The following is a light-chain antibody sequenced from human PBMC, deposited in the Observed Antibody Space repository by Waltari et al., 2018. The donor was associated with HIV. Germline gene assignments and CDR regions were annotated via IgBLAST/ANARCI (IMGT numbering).Light chain of an antibody. CDR2: AST. V-gene: IGKV1-6*02. J-gene: IGKJ1*01. CDR3: LQDFNYPWT. Sequence: AVQMTQSPSSVSGFLGDRFTITCQASQGITNDLSLFQMKPGTAPKLLIYASTIRQTGVPARFSGSASGTHFTLTSSNLQCEDFATYFCLQDFNYPWTFGQGTKVE. CDR1: QGITND.